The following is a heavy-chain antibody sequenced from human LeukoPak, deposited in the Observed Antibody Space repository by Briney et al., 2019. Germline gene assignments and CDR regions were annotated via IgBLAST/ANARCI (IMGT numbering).Heavy chain of an antibody. CDR2: INWNSDSI. CDR3: ARGDYGDYWNYYYMDV. Sequence: GGSLRLSCAVSGFTFDDYAMHWVRQVPGKGLEWVSGINWNSDSIGYADSVKGRFTTSRDNAKNSLYLQMNSLRAEDMAVYSCARGDYGDYWNYYYMDVWGKGTTVTVSS. CDR1: GFTFDDYA. D-gene: IGHD4-17*01. V-gene: IGHV3-9*03. J-gene: IGHJ6*03.